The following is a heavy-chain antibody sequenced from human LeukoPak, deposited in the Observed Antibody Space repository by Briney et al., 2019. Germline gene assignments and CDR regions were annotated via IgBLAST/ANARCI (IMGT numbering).Heavy chain of an antibody. Sequence: ASVKVSCKASGYTFTSYGISWVRQAPGQGLEWMGWISAYNGNTNYAQKLQGRVTMTTDTSTSTAYMELRSLRSDDTAVYYCARDLGYCNSTSCYGMDVWGQGTTVTVSS. V-gene: IGHV1-18*01. D-gene: IGHD2-2*03. CDR2: ISAYNGNT. CDR1: GYTFTSYG. J-gene: IGHJ6*02. CDR3: ARDLGYCNSTSCYGMDV.